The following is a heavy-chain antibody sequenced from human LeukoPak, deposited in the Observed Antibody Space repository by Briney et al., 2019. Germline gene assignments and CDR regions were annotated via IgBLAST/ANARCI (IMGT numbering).Heavy chain of an antibody. CDR2: INHSGST. Sequence: KPSETLSLTCAVYGGSFSGYYWSWIRQPPGKGLEWIGEINHSGSTNYNPSLKSRVTISVDTSKNQFSLKLSSVTAADTAVYYCARVGTGTSFDYWGQGTLVTVSS. V-gene: IGHV4-34*01. J-gene: IGHJ4*02. D-gene: IGHD1-1*01. CDR3: ARVGTGTSFDY. CDR1: GGSFSGYY.